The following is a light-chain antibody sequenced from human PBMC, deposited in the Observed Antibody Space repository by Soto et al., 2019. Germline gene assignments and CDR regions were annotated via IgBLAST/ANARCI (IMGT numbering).Light chain of an antibody. CDR1: QDIRND. CDR3: LQDFNYPWT. V-gene: IGKV1-6*01. CDR2: AAS. J-gene: IGKJ1*01. Sequence: AIQMTQSPSSLSASVGDRVTITCRASQDIRNDLGWYQQKPRKTPKLLIFAASSLQSGVQLRFSCSGSGTDFTLTISSLQPEYFATYYCLQDFNYPWTFGQGTKVEIE.